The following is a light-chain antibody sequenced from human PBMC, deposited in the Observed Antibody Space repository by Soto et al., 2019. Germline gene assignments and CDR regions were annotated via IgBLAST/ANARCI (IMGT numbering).Light chain of an antibody. CDR1: QGIRND. Sequence: DVQMTQSPSSLSASVGDRVTISCRASQGIRNDLGWYQQRQGKAPKRVIYAASSLQIGVPSRLSGRGSATEFTLTISSLQPEDFATYYCLQHNSYPWTFGQGTKVEIK. CDR3: LQHNSYPWT. CDR2: AAS. V-gene: IGKV1-17*01. J-gene: IGKJ1*01.